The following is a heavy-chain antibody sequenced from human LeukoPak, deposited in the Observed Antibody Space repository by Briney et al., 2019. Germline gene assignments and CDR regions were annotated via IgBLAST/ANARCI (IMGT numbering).Heavy chain of an antibody. V-gene: IGHV3-7*01. CDR1: GFTFSSLC. D-gene: IGHD6-13*01. Sequence: GGSLRLSCAASGFTFSSLCMTWIRQAPGKGLEWVANINQDGSEKYYVDAVKGRFTTSRDNAENSLYLQMNSLPADDPDVYYCRRGGHDSSRFCLDWGQGTLVTVSS. J-gene: IGHJ4*02. CDR3: RRGGHDSSRFCLD. CDR2: INQDGSEK.